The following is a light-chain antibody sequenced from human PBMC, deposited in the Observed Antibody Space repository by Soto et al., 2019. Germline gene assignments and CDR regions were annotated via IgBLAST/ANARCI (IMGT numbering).Light chain of an antibody. J-gene: IGKJ2*01. Sequence: ERGITQSPATLSVSPGERATLSCRASQSVSTNLAWYQQKPGQIPRLLIYDASSRAAGIPARFSGSGSGTEITLTISSLQSEDCAVYYCQNYHNWPPRYTFGQGTKLEIK. V-gene: IGKV3-15*01. CDR2: DAS. CDR1: QSVSTN. CDR3: QNYHNWPPRYT.